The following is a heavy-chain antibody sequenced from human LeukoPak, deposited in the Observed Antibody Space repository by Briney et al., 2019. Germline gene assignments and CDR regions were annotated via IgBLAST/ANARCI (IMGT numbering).Heavy chain of an antibody. CDR3: ARVSAVRFSYYFGY. D-gene: IGHD4-17*01. Sequence: SETLSLTCAVSGGSISSGGYSWSWIRQPPGKGLEWIGYIYHSGSTYYNPSLKSRVTISVDRSKNQFSLKLSSVTAADTAVYYCARVSAVRFSYYFGYWGQGTLVTVSS. V-gene: IGHV4-30-2*01. J-gene: IGHJ4*02. CDR1: GGSISSGGYS. CDR2: IYHSGST.